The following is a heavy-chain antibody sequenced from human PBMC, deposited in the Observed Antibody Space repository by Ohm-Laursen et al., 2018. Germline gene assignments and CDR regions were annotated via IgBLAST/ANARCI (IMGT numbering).Heavy chain of an antibody. CDR1: GFTFSDYY. J-gene: IGHJ3*02. D-gene: IGHD3-16*01. V-gene: IGHV3-11*01. Sequence: SLRLSCAAPGFTFSDYYMSWLRQAPGKGLEWASYISSSGSTIYYADSVKGRFTISRDNAKNSLYLQMNSLRAEDTAVYYCARDGGSYQDDVFDIWGQGTMVTVSS. CDR3: ARDGGSYQDDVFDI. CDR2: ISSSGSTI.